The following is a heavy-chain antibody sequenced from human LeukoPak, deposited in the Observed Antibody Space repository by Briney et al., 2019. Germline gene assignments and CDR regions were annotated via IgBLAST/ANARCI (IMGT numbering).Heavy chain of an antibody. J-gene: IGHJ4*02. Sequence: RGSLRLSCAASGFTFSDYYMNWIRQAPGKGLEWVSYISGSGSTIYYADSVKGRFTISRDNAKNSLYMQMNSLRAEDTAVYYCAREGGSGTYKDYWSQGTLVTVSS. CDR3: AREGGSGTYKDY. CDR1: GFTFSDYY. D-gene: IGHD3-10*01. V-gene: IGHV3-11*01. CDR2: ISGSGSTI.